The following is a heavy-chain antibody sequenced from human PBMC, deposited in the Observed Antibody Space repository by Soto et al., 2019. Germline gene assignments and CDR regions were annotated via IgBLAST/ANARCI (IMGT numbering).Heavy chain of an antibody. CDR2: ISGSGGST. Sequence: GWSLRLSCAASGFTFSDYYMSWIRQAPGKGLEWVSAISGSGGSTYYADSVKGRFTISRDNSKNTLYLQMNSLRAEDTAVYYCAKDNWNDVGPPNFDYWGQGTLVTVSS. CDR1: GFTFSDYY. V-gene: IGHV3-23*01. D-gene: IGHD1-20*01. J-gene: IGHJ4*02. CDR3: AKDNWNDVGPPNFDY.